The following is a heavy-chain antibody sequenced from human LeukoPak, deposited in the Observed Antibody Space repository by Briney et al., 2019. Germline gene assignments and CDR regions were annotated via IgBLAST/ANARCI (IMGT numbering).Heavy chain of an antibody. V-gene: IGHV1-2*02. J-gene: IGHJ4*02. D-gene: IGHD6-13*01. CDR3: ARSVAAAGTSGRENDY. CDR2: INPNSGGT. CDR1: GYTFTGYY. Sequence: ASVKVSCKASGYTFTGYYMHWVRQAPGQGLEWMGWINPNSGGTNYAQKFQGRVTMTRDTSISTAYMELSRLRSDDTAVYYCARSVAAAGTSGRENDYWGQGTLVTVS.